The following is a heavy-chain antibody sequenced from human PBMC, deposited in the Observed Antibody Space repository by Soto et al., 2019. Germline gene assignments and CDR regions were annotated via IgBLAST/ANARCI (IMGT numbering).Heavy chain of an antibody. CDR1: GYTFTSYG. V-gene: IGHV1-18*04. D-gene: IGHD2-2*01. CDR3: ARDRIVVAPAAKVGMDV. Sequence: ASVKVSCKASGYTFTSYGISWVRHAPGQGLEWMGWMSAYNGNTNYAQKLKGRVTMTTDTSTSTAYMELRSLRSDDTAVYYCARDRIVVAPAAKVGMDVWGQGTTVTVSS. J-gene: IGHJ6*02. CDR2: MSAYNGNT.